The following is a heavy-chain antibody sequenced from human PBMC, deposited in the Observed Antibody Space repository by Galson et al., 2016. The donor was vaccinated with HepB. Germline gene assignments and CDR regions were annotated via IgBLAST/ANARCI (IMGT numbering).Heavy chain of an antibody. J-gene: IGHJ3*02. V-gene: IGHV3-48*03. CDR1: GSPFNIYD. D-gene: IGHD1-26*01. CDR3: ATSGSYNVAAAFDI. CDR2: ITTTGRTI. Sequence: SLRLSCAASGSPFNIYDMNWVRQAPGKGLEWISSITTTGRTINYADSVKGRFNISRDNVKKSLYLQMDSLRDEDTAIYYCATSGSYNVAAAFDIWGQGTLVVVSS.